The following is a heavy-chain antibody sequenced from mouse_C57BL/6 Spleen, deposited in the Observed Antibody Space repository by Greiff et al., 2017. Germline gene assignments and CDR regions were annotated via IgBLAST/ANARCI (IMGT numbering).Heavy chain of an antibody. CDR2: IYPGSGST. Sequence: QVQLQQPGAELVKPGASVKMSCKASGYTFTSYWITWVKQRPRQGLEWIGDIYPGSGSTNYNEKFKSKATLTVDTSSSTAYMQLSSLASEDSAVYYCARQEYDYDGSYWGQGTTLTVSS. V-gene: IGHV1-55*01. CDR1: GYTFTSYW. D-gene: IGHD2-4*01. J-gene: IGHJ2*01. CDR3: ARQEYDYDGSY.